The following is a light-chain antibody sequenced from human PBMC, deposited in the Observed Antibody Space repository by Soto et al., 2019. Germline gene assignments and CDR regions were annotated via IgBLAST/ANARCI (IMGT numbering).Light chain of an antibody. J-gene: IGKJ4*01. CDR3: QQYAASPIT. CDR2: GAS. Sequence: EIVLTQSPGTLSLSPGERATLSCRVSQSVAKNYLAWYQRKPGQAPRLLVYGASSRATGIPDRFSGSGSGTDFALTISRLEPEDFAVFYCQQYAASPITFGGGTKVEIK. CDR1: QSVAKNY. V-gene: IGKV3-20*01.